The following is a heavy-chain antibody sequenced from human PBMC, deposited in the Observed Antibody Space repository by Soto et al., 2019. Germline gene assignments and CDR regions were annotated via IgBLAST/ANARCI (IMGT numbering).Heavy chain of an antibody. CDR2: ISYDGSNK. J-gene: IGHJ6*02. CDR3: ARVGYYGSGSYYYYYGMDV. CDR1: GFTFSSYA. D-gene: IGHD3-10*01. V-gene: IGHV3-30-3*01. Sequence: GGSLRLSCAASGFTFSSYAMHWVRQAPGKGLEWVAVISYDGSNKYYADSVKGRFTISRDNSKNTLYLQMNSLRAEDTAVYYCARVGYYGSGSYYYYYGMDVWGQGXTVTVSS.